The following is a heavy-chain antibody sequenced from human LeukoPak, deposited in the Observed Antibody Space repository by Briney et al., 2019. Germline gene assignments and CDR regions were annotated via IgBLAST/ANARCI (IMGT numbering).Heavy chain of an antibody. CDR2: IGPDSGVT. D-gene: IGHD4-23*01. J-gene: IGHJ4*02. CDR3: ARVGKGYSQYYFDY. Sequence: GASVKVSCKASGYTFTDYYIHWVRQAPGQGLECMGWIGPDSGVTNYAQKFQGRVTMTRDTSISTAYMELSKLTSDDTAVYYCARVGKGYSQYYFDYWGQGTLVTVSS. V-gene: IGHV1-2*02. CDR1: GYTFTDYY.